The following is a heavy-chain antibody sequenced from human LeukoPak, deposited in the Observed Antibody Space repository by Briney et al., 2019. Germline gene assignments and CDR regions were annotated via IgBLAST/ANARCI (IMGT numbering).Heavy chain of an antibody. CDR3: AKGPRDYGAY. D-gene: IGHD4-17*01. J-gene: IGHJ4*02. CDR2: IRYDGSNK. V-gene: IGHV3-30*02. Sequence: PGGSLRLSCAASGFTFSDYYMSWIRQAPGKGLEWVAFIRYDGSNKYYADSVKGRFTISRDNSKNTLYLQMNSLRAEDTAVYYCAKGPRDYGAYWGQGTLVTVSS. CDR1: GFTFSDYY.